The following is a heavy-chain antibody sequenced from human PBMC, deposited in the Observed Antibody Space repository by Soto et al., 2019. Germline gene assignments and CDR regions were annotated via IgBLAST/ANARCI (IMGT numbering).Heavy chain of an antibody. D-gene: IGHD3-3*01. J-gene: IGHJ1*01. CDR1: GYTFTSYA. Sequence: ASVKVSCKASGYTFTSYAMHWVRHAPGQMLEWMGWINAGNGNTKYSQKFQGRVTITRDTSASTAYMELSSLRSEDTAVYYCARDRNYDFWSGYLEDTEYFQHWGQSTLVTVSS. CDR2: INAGNGNT. V-gene: IGHV1-3*01. CDR3: ARDRNYDFWSGYLEDTEYFQH.